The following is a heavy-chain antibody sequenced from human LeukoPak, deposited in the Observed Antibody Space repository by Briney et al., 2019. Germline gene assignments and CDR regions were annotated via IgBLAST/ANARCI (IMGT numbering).Heavy chain of an antibody. Sequence: SQTLSLTCTVSGGSISSGVYYWSWIRQHPGKGLEWIGYIYSSGSTYCNPSLKSRVSISVDTSKNQFSLKLSSATAADTAFYYCARDNGLGRGGVDPWGQGTLVTVSS. J-gene: IGHJ5*02. CDR2: IYSSGST. CDR1: GGSISSGVYY. V-gene: IGHV4-31*03. D-gene: IGHD1-26*01. CDR3: ARDNGLGRGGVDP.